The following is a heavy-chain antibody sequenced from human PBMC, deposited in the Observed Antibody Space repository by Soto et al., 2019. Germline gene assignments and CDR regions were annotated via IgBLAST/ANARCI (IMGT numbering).Heavy chain of an antibody. Sequence: KGAEWFSGINWNGGSTGYADSVKGRFTISRDNAKNSLYLQMNSLRAEDTATYYCARWDRITVVRGALGNYYFDYWGQGTPVTVSS. CDR2: INWNGGST. D-gene: IGHD3-10*01. CDR3: ARWDRITVVRGALGNYYFDY. J-gene: IGHJ4*02. V-gene: IGHV3-20*03.